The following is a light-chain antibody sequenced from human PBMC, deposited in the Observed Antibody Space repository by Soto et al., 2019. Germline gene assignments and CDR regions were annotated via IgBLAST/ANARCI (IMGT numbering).Light chain of an antibody. CDR3: TSYTGDDFTFI. CDR2: EVS. CDR1: SSDVGGYRY. Sequence: QSVLAQPRSVSGSPGQSVTISCTGTSSDVGGYRYVSWFQQHPGKAPKFMIFEVSKRPSGVPDRFSGSKSGNTASLIVSGLQPDDEAEYHCTSYTGDDFTFIFGTGTRSPS. V-gene: IGLV2-11*01. J-gene: IGLJ1*01.